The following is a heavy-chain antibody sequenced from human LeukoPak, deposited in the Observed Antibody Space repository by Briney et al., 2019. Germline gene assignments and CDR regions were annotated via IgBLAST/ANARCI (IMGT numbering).Heavy chain of an antibody. CDR1: GFTFSSYA. CDR3: AKDQYYYGSASRNNWFDH. CDR2: ISGSGGST. J-gene: IGHJ5*02. Sequence: GGSLRLSCAASGFTFSSYAMSWVRQAPGKGVEGVSAISGSGGSTYYADSVKGRFTISRHNSKNPLYLQMNTLRAEDTAVYYCAKDQYYYGSASRNNWFDHWGQGTLVTVSS. D-gene: IGHD3-10*01. V-gene: IGHV3-23*01.